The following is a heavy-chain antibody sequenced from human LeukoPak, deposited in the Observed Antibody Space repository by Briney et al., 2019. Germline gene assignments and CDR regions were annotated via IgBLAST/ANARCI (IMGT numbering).Heavy chain of an antibody. CDR3: AGRPVEGWYGVIGWWFDP. CDR1: GGSFSGYY. V-gene: IGHV4-34*01. J-gene: IGHJ5*02. Sequence: SETLSLTCAVYGGSFSGYYWSWIRQPPGKGLEWIGEINHSGSTNCNPSLKSRVTISVDTSKNQFSLKLSSVTAADTAVYYCAGRPVEGWYGVIGWWFDPWGQGTLVTVSS. CDR2: INHSGST. D-gene: IGHD6-19*01.